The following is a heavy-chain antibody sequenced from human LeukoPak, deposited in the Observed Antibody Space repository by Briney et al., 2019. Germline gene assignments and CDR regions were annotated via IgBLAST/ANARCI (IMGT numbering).Heavy chain of an antibody. V-gene: IGHV3-21*01. Sequence: GGSLRLSCAASGFTFSSYSMNWVRQAPGKGLEWVSSISSSSSYIYYADSVKGRFTISRDNAKNSLYLQMNSLRAEDTAVYYCAKAPRYCSSTSCYFDYWGQGTLVTVSS. D-gene: IGHD2-2*01. J-gene: IGHJ4*02. CDR1: GFTFSSYS. CDR2: ISSSSSYI. CDR3: AKAPRYCSSTSCYFDY.